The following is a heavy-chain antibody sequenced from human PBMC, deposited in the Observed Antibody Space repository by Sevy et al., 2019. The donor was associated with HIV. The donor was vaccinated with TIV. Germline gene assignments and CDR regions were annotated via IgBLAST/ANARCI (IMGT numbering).Heavy chain of an antibody. V-gene: IGHV3-7*03. D-gene: IGHD2-15*01. J-gene: IGHJ4*02. CDR2: INEDGSKQ. CDR1: GFIFNDYW. CDR3: ARAIGISASF. Sequence: GGSLRLSCAASGFIFNDYWMHWVRQAPGKGLGWVANINEDGSKQYYVDSVKGRFTISRDNAKSSVFLEMNSLRVDDAAIYYCARAIGISASFWGQGTLVTVSS.